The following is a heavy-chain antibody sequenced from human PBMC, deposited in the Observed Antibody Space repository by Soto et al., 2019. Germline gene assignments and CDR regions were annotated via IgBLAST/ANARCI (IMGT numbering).Heavy chain of an antibody. J-gene: IGHJ4*02. V-gene: IGHV3-66*01. CDR3: ARDFYYYGSGTMGGYFDY. CDR1: GLTVSSNY. D-gene: IGHD3-10*01. Sequence: EVQLVESGGGLVQPGGSLRLSCAASGLTVSSNYMSWVRQAPGKGLEWVSVIYSGGSTYYADSVKGRFTISRDNSENTLYLQMNSLRAEDTAVYYCARDFYYYGSGTMGGYFDYWGQGTLVTVSS. CDR2: IYSGGST.